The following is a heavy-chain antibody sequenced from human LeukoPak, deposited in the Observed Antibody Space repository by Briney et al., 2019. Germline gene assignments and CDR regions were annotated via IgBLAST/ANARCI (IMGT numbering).Heavy chain of an antibody. CDR2: ISIGGGTT. D-gene: IGHD4/OR15-4a*01. CDR3: AKDGAD. CDR1: GFTFRRHG. J-gene: IGHJ4*02. Sequence: GGSLRLSCVASGFTFRRHGMSWVRQAPGTGPEWVSFISIGGGTTFYAESVKGRFTISRDNSKDTLYLQMNSLRGEDTAVYYCAKDGADGGQGTLVTVSS. V-gene: IGHV3-23*01.